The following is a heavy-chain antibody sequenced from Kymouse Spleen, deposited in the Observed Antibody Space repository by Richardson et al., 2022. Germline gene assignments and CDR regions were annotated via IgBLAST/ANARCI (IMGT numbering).Heavy chain of an antibody. D-gene: IGHD6-13*01,IGHD6-19*01,IGHD6-25*01. V-gene: IGHV4-59*01. CDR2: IYYSGST. Sequence: QVQLQESGPGLVKPSETLSLTCTVSGGSISSYYWSWIRQPPGKGLEWIGYIYYSGSTNYNPSLKSRVTISVDTSKNQFSLKLSSVTAADTAVYYCARGRIAPLDYWGQGTLVTVSS. J-gene: IGHJ4*02. CDR1: GGSISSYY. CDR3: ARGRIAPLDY.